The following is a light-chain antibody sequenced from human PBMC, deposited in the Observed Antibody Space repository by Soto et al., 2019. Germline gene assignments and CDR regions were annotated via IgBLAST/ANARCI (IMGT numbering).Light chain of an antibody. CDR2: EVS. CDR3: TSYSRYNVLV. J-gene: IGLJ3*02. Sequence: QSALTQPASVSGSPGQSITISCTGTSSDIGGYKYVSWYQQHPGKAPKLIIFEVSNRPSGVSDRFSGSNSGNTASLTISGLQAEDEADYYCTSYSRYNVLVFGGGTKVTVL. V-gene: IGLV2-14*01. CDR1: SSDIGGYKY.